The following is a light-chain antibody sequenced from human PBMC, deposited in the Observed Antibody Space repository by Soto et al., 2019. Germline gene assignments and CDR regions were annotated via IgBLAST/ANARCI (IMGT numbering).Light chain of an antibody. V-gene: IGLV2-14*01. CDR3: LSYATGHTGV. CDR1: SSDVGAYNH. Sequence: QSALTQPASVSGSPGQSVTISCTGTSSDVGAYNHVSWYQHYPGKAPKLIIYDLSNRPSGISDRFSGSKSVNTASLTISGLQAEDEADYYCLSYATGHTGVFGGGTKLTVL. CDR2: DLS. J-gene: IGLJ3*02.